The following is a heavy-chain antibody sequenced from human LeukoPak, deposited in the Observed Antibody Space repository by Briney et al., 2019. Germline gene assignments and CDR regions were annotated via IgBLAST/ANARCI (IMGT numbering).Heavy chain of an antibody. CDR2: ISYDGSNT. D-gene: IGHD1-26*01. CDR1: GLTFSSYA. Sequence: GGSPRLSCAASGLTFSSYAMHWVRQAPGKGLEWVAVISYDGSNTYYADSVKGRFTISRDNSKNTLYLQMNSLRAEDTAVYYCAREVGATYNYFDPWGQGTLVTVSS. J-gene: IGHJ5*02. V-gene: IGHV3-30-3*01. CDR3: AREVGATYNYFDP.